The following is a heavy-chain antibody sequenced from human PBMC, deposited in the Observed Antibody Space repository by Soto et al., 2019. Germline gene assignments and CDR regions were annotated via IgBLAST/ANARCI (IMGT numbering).Heavy chain of an antibody. CDR1: CYSISSGYY. Sequence: SETVSLTCAVSCYSISSGYYWGWIRHPAWKGLEWIGSIYHSGSTCYNPCLKSRVTISVDTPKNQFSLKLSSVTAADTAVYYCARVRIMITFGGVIDSPTLEYWGQGTMVTLSS. CDR3: ARVRIMITFGGVIDSPTLEY. CDR2: IYHSGST. V-gene: IGHV4-38-2*01. J-gene: IGHJ4*02. D-gene: IGHD3-16*02.